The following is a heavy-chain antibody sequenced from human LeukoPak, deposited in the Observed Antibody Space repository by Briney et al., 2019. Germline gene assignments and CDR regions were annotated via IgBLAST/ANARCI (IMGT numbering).Heavy chain of an antibody. CDR2: IHYSGST. V-gene: IGHV4-39*02. CDR3: ARRPYYYGDYGCFDY. J-gene: IGHJ4*02. D-gene: IGHD4-17*01. Sequence: SETLSLTCTVSGCSISSSTYYWGWIRQPPGKGLEWIGSIHYSGSTFYNPSLKSRVTMSVDTSKNHFSLKLSSVTAADTAVYYCARRPYYYGDYGCFDYWGQGALVTVSS. CDR1: GCSISSSTYY.